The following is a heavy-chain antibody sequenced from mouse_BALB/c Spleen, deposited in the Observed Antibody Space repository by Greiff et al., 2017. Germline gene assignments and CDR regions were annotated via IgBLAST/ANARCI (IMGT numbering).Heavy chain of an antibody. CDR2: ISCYNGAT. D-gene: IGHD1-1*01. CDR3: ARDGSSSYWYFDV. J-gene: IGHJ1*01. CDR1: GYSFTGYY. V-gene: IGHV1S34*01. Sequence: LVKTGASVKISCKASGYSFTGYYMHWVKQSHGKSLEWIGYISCYNGATSYNQKFKGKATFTVYTSSSTAYMQFNSLTSEDSAVYYCARDGSSSYWYFDVWGAGTTVTVSS.